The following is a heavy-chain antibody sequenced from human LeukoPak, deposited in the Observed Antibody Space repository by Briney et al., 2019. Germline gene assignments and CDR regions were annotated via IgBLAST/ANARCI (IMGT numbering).Heavy chain of an antibody. V-gene: IGHV4-34*01. Sequence: KPSETLSLTCAVCGGSFSGYYWSWIRQPPGKGLEWIGEINHSGSTNYNPSLKSRVTISVDTSKNQFSLKLSSVTAADTAVYYCARRIAARPAWVDYWGQGTLVTVSS. CDR1: GGSFSGYY. CDR3: ARRIAARPAWVDY. D-gene: IGHD6-6*01. J-gene: IGHJ4*02. CDR2: INHSGST.